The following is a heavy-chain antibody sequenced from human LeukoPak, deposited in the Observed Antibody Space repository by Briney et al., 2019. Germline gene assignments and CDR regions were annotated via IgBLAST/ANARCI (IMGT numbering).Heavy chain of an antibody. Sequence: SETLSLTCTVSGYSISGHNYWGWIRQPPGKGLEWIGTIYHSGSTYYNPSLKSRVTISVDTSKNQFSLKLSSVTAADTAVYYCARGAARSFDYWGQGTLVTVSS. D-gene: IGHD6-6*01. CDR1: GYSISGHNY. CDR2: IYHSGST. J-gene: IGHJ4*02. V-gene: IGHV4-38-2*02. CDR3: ARGAARSFDY.